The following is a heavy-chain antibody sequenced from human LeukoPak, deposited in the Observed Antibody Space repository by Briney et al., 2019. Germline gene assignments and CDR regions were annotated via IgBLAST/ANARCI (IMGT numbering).Heavy chain of an antibody. D-gene: IGHD2/OR15-2a*01. CDR1: GGSMRAYY. J-gene: IGHJ5*02. Sequence: SETLSLTCTVSGGSMRAYYGKWMRQSAGEGLEWGGRIYFGGSTYYNRSLEGRVSISVDTSKNQFSLKINSATAADTAVYYCARDVGNFANLPYYFDLWGQGTVVTVSS. CDR2: IYFGGST. V-gene: IGHV4-4*07. CDR3: ARDVGNFANLPYYFDL.